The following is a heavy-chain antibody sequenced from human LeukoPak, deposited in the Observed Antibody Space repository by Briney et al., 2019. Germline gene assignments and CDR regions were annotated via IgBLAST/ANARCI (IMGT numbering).Heavy chain of an antibody. Sequence: PSQTLSLTCTVSGGSISSGDYYWSWIRQPPGKGLEWIGYIYYSGSTYYNPSLKSRVTISVDTSKNQFSLKLSSVTAADTAVYYCARAEYCGGDCYSHYYYMDVWGKGTTVTVSS. CDR3: ARAEYCGGDCYSHYYYMDV. V-gene: IGHV4-30-4*08. J-gene: IGHJ6*03. CDR2: IYYSGST. CDR1: GGSISSGDYY. D-gene: IGHD2-21*01.